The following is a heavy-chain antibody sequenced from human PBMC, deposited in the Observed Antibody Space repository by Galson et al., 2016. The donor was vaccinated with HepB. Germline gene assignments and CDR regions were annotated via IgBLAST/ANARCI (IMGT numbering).Heavy chain of an antibody. V-gene: IGHV3-9*01. CDR3: AKDSVMTLHYWFDP. D-gene: IGHD4-11*01. Sequence: SLRLSCAASGFTFDDYAMHWVRQAPGEGLEWVSGISWNSGSIGHADSVKGRFTISRDNAKHSLYLQMNSLRAEDTALYYCAKDSVMTLHYWFDPWGQGTLVTVSS. CDR2: ISWNSGSI. J-gene: IGHJ5*02. CDR1: GFTFDDYA.